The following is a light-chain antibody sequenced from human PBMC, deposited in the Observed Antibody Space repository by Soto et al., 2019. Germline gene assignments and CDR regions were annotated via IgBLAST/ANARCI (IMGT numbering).Light chain of an antibody. V-gene: IGLV1-40*01. CDR1: SSNIGAGYD. CDR3: QSYDSSLSVS. J-gene: IGLJ2*01. Sequence: QSVLTQPPSVSGAPGQRVTISCTGSSSNIGAGYDVHWYQQLPGTAPKLLIYGNSNRPSGVPDRFSGSKSGTSASLAITGLQAEDEADYYCQSYDSSLSVSFGGGTTLTV. CDR2: GNS.